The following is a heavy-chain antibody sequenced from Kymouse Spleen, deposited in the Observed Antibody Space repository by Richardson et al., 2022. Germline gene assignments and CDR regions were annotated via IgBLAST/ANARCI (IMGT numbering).Heavy chain of an antibody. V-gene: IGHV3-11*01. Sequence: QVQLVESGGGLVKPGGSLRLSCAASGFTFSDYYMSWIRQAPGKGLEWVSYISSSGSTIYYADSVKGRFTISRDNAKNSLYLQMNSLRAEDTAVYYCARDSPPYSSSWYGDYYYYGMDVWGQGTTVTVSS. CDR3: ARDSPPYSSSWYGDYYYYGMDV. CDR1: GFTFSDYY. D-gene: IGHD6-13*01. CDR2: ISSSGSTI. J-gene: IGHJ6*02.